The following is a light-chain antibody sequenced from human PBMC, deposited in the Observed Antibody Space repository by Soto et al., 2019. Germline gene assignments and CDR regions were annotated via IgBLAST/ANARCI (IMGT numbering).Light chain of an antibody. CDR1: QSVSSN. J-gene: IGKJ5*01. Sequence: EIVMTQSPATLSVSPGERATLSCRASQSVSSNLAWYQQKPGQAPRLLIYGASTRATGIPARFSGSGSGTEFTLTISSLQSEDFAVYYCQQYNNWPRITFGQGTRLKIK. CDR3: QQYNNWPRIT. V-gene: IGKV3-15*01. CDR2: GAS.